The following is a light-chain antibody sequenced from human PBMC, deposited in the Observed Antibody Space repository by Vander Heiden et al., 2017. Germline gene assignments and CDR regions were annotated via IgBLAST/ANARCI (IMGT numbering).Light chain of an antibody. CDR1: SSNIGSNY. CDR2: SNN. V-gene: IGLV1-47*02. CDR3: AAWDDSLSGPWV. J-gene: IGLJ3*02. Sequence: QSVLTQPPSASGTPGQRVTIPCSGSSSNIGSNYVYWYQQLPGTAPKLLIYSNNQRPSGVPDRFSGSKSGTSASLAISGLRSEDEADYYCAAWDDSLSGPWVFGGGTKLTVL.